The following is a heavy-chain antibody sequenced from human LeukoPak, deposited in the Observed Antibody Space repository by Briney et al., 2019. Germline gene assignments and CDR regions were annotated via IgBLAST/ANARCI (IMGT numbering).Heavy chain of an antibody. Sequence: ASVKVSCKASGYTFTSYGISWVRQAPGQGLEWMGWISAYNGNTNYAQKLQGRVTMTTGTSTSTAYMELRSLRSDDTAVYYCARGVYDFWSGSRYYFDYWGQGTLVTVSS. J-gene: IGHJ4*02. CDR3: ARGVYDFWSGSRYYFDY. D-gene: IGHD3-3*01. CDR2: ISAYNGNT. V-gene: IGHV1-18*01. CDR1: GYTFTSYG.